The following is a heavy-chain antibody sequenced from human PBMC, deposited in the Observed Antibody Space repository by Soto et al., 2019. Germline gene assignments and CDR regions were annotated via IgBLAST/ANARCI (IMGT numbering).Heavy chain of an antibody. D-gene: IGHD1-26*01. CDR2: INTNSGDT. CDR1: GYTFTGYH. CDR3: ARWVGASNWFDP. Sequence: ASVKVSFKASGYTFTGYHIQWVRQAPGQGLEWMGWINTNSGDTVYAQKFQGWVTMTRDTSINTAYMEVARLRSDDTAVYYCARWVGASNWFDPWGQGTLVTVSS. J-gene: IGHJ5*02. V-gene: IGHV1-2*04.